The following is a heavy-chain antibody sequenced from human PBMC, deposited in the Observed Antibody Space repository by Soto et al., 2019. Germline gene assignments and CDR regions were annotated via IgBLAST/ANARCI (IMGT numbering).Heavy chain of an antibody. D-gene: IGHD6-6*01. Sequence: SVKVSCKASGGTFSSYAISWVRQAPGQGLEWMGGIIPIFGTANYAQKFQGRVTITADESTSTAYMELSSLRSEDTAVYYCAREGGGSSSGYYYYYDGMDVWGQGTTVTVSS. CDR3: AREGGGSSSGYYYYYDGMDV. CDR1: GGTFSSYA. CDR2: IIPIFGTA. J-gene: IGHJ6*02. V-gene: IGHV1-69*13.